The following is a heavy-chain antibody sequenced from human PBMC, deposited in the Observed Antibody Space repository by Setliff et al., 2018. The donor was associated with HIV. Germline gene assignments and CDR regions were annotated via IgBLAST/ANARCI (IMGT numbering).Heavy chain of an antibody. CDR3: AKAVRGYGSTYCNYYYMDV. CDR2: IIHILGTA. J-gene: IGHJ6*03. D-gene: IGHD3-10*01. V-gene: IGHV1-69*13. CDR1: RRTFSEDA. Sequence: SVKVSCKTSRRTFSEDAINWVRQAPGEGLEWVGGIIHILGTADYAEKFQGRVTITADEPRSTVYLEVSNLRSEDTAVYYCAKAVRGYGSTYCNYYYMDVWGKGTTVTVSS.